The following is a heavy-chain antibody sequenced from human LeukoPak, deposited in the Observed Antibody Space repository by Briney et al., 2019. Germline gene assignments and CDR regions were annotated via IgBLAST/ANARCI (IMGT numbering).Heavy chain of an antibody. Sequence: SETLSLTCAVHGASFVGRHWSWIRQPPGKGLEWLGEASHAGITNYNPSLKSRVSTSVDTSKDQFSLNLASVTAADTAIYYCARGRANWDYDFDYWGPGTLVTVSS. CDR1: GASFVGRH. CDR2: ASHAGIT. J-gene: IGHJ4*02. V-gene: IGHV4-34*01. CDR3: ARGRANWDYDFDY. D-gene: IGHD1-7*01.